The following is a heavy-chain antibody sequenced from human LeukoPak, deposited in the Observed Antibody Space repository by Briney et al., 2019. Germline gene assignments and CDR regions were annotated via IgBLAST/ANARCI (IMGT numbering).Heavy chain of an antibody. D-gene: IGHD6-19*01. V-gene: IGHV1-69*02. CDR2: IIPILGIA. CDR3: ARGSDSSGWYHY. J-gene: IGHJ4*02. CDR1: GGTFSSYT. Sequence: ASVKVSCKASGGTFSSYTISWVRQAPGQGLEWMGRIIPILGIANYAQKFQGRVTITADKSTSTAYMELSSLRSEDTAVYYCARGSDSSGWYHYWGQGTLVTVSS.